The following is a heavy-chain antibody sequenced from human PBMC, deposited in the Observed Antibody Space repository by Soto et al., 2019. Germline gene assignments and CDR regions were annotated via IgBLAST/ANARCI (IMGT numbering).Heavy chain of an antibody. CDR3: AKSIFKTYRGSFDY. Sequence: GGSLRLSCAASGFTFSSYAMSWVRQAPGKGLEWVSAISGSGGSTYYADSVKGRFTISRDNAKNTLYLQMNSLRAEDTAVYYCAKSIFKTYRGSFDYWGQGTLVTVSS. V-gene: IGHV3-23*01. CDR1: GFTFSSYA. J-gene: IGHJ4*02. CDR2: ISGSGGST. D-gene: IGHD5-12*01.